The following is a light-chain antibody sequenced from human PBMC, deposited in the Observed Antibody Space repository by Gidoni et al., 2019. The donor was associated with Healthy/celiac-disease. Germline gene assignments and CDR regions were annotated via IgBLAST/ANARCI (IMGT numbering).Light chain of an antibody. V-gene: IGLV2-14*03. Sequence: QSALTQPASVSGAPRHSITISCTGTSSDVGGYNYVSWYQQHPGKAPKLMIYDVSNRPSGVSNRFSGSKSGKTASLTISGLQAEDEADYYCSSYTSSSTYVVFGGGTKLTVL. CDR1: SSDVGGYNY. CDR2: DVS. J-gene: IGLJ2*01. CDR3: SSYTSSSTYVV.